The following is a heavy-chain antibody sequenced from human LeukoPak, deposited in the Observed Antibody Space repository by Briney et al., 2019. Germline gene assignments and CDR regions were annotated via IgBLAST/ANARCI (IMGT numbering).Heavy chain of an antibody. Sequence: ASVKVSCKASGGTFSSYAISWVRQAPGQGLEWMGGIIPIFGTANYAQKFQGRVTITADKSTSTAYMELSSLRSEDTAVYYCARARIGNKGLFAYWGQGTLVTVSS. CDR3: ARARIGNKGLFAY. J-gene: IGHJ4*02. CDR2: IIPIFGTA. D-gene: IGHD2-15*01. CDR1: GGTFSSYA. V-gene: IGHV1-69*06.